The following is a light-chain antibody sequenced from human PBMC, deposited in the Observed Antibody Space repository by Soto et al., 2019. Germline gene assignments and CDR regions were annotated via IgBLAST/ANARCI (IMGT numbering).Light chain of an antibody. CDR1: QSVSSSY. J-gene: IGKJ2*01. CDR3: QQYGSSPPYT. Sequence: EIVLTQSPGTLSLSPGERATLSCRASQSVSSSYLGWYQQKPGHAPSLVIYGASSRATGIPDRFSGSGSGTDFTLTISRLGPEDFEVYYCQQYGSSPPYTFGQGTKLEIK. V-gene: IGKV3-20*01. CDR2: GAS.